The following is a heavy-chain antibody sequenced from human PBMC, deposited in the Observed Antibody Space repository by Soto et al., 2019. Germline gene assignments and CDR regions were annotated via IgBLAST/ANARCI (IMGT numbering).Heavy chain of an antibody. J-gene: IGHJ3*02. Sequence: QVQLVEFGGGVVQPGRSLRLSCAASGFTFSTYGMHWVRQAPGKGLEWVAHIWHDGSNTYYTDSVKGRFTISRDNSKNTLYLQMNSLRXEDTXXXXXXXXXXXXXXXXIXXXGTMVTVSS. CDR1: GFTFSTYG. CDR3: XXXXXXXXXXXI. CDR2: IWHDGSNT. V-gene: IGHV3-33*01.